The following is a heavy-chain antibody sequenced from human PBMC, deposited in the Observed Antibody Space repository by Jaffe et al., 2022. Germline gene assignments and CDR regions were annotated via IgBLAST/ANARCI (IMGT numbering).Heavy chain of an antibody. J-gene: IGHJ4*02. CDR3: AIDRRGYSGYDQN. CDR2: ISGSGGST. V-gene: IGHV3-23*01. CDR1: GFTFSSYA. Sequence: EVQLLESGGGLVQPGGSLRLSCAASGFTFSSYAMSWVRQAPGKGLEWVSAISGSGGSTYYADSVKGRFTISRDNSKNTLYLQMNSLRAEDTAVYYCAIDRRGYSGYDQNWGQGTLVTVSS. D-gene: IGHD5-12*01.